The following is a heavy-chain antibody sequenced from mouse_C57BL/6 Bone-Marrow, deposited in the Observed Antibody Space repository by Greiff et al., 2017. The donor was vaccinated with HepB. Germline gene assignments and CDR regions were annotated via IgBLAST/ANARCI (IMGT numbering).Heavy chain of an antibody. CDR2: IYPGNSNT. J-gene: IGHJ2*01. CDR3: TSGYLDY. CDR1: GYTFTSYW. Sequence: VQLQQSGAELVKPGASVKMSCKTSGYTFTSYWMHWVKQRPGQGLEWIGAIYPGNSNTSYNQKFKSKATLTAVTSASTAYMELSRLTTEDSAVYYCTSGYLDYWGQGTTLTVSS. V-gene: IGHV1-5*01.